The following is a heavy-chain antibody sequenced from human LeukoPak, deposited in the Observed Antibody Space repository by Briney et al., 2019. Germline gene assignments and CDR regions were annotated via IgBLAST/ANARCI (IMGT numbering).Heavy chain of an antibody. CDR2: IYYSGST. CDR3: ARTNYYDVHAFDI. Sequence: PSETLSLTCTVSGGSISSYYWSWIRQPPGKGLGWIGSIYYSGSTYYNPSLKSRVTISVDTSKNQFSLKLSSVTAADTAVYYCARTNYYDVHAFDIWGQGTMVTVSS. D-gene: IGHD3-22*01. CDR1: GGSISSYY. V-gene: IGHV4-59*05. J-gene: IGHJ3*02.